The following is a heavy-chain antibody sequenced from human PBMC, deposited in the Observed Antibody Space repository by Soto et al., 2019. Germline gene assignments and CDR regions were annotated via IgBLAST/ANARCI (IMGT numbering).Heavy chain of an antibody. D-gene: IGHD3-16*01. J-gene: IGHJ4*02. CDR3: ARMRGLGEISPYFDY. CDR2: IYYSGRT. Sequence: QVQLQESGPGLVKPSETLSLTCTVSGGSISDYQWNWIRQSPGKGLAWIGYIYYSGRTNNNHSLKSRLTITLDPSKKQFSLSLRSVTAADTAVSYCARMRGLGEISPYFDYWGQGTMVTVSS. CDR1: GGSISDYQ. V-gene: IGHV4-59*01.